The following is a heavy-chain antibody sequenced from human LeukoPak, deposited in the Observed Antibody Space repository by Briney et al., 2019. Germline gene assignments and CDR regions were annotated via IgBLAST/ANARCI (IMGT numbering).Heavy chain of an antibody. Sequence: GASVKVSCKASGYTFTSYAMHWVRQAPGQRLEWMGWINAGNGNTKYSQKFQGRVTITRDTSASTAYMELSSLRSEDTAVYYCARAITGDNKYYYYGMDVWGQGTTVTVSS. CDR1: GYTFTSYA. CDR2: INAGNGNT. J-gene: IGHJ6*02. D-gene: IGHD7-27*01. CDR3: ARAITGDNKYYYYGMDV. V-gene: IGHV1-3*01.